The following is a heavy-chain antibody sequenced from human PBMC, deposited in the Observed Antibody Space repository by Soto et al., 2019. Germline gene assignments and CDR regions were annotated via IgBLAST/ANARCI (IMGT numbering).Heavy chain of an antibody. CDR3: ARGLGEVVAATLFYYYYGMDV. CDR2: IIPIFGTA. Sequence: SVKVSCKASGGTFSSYAISWVRQAPGQGLEWMGGIIPIFGTANYAQKFQGRVTITADESTSTAYMELSSLRSEDTAVYYCARGLGEVVAATLFYYYYGMDVWGQGTTVTVSS. CDR1: GGTFSSYA. D-gene: IGHD2-15*01. J-gene: IGHJ6*02. V-gene: IGHV1-69*13.